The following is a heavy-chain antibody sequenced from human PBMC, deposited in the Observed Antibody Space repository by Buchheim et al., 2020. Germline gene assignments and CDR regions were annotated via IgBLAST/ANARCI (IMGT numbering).Heavy chain of an antibody. Sequence: QVQLQESGPGLVKPSGTLSLTCAVSGGSISSSNWWSWVRQPPGKGLEWIGVIYHSGSTNYNPSLKSRVTISVDKSKNQFSLKLSSVTAADTAVYYCARSLAPLRDILTGYYLRWFDPWGQGTL. CDR2: IYHSGST. J-gene: IGHJ5*02. CDR1: GGSISSSNW. V-gene: IGHV4-4*02. CDR3: ARSLAPLRDILTGYYLRWFDP. D-gene: IGHD3-9*01.